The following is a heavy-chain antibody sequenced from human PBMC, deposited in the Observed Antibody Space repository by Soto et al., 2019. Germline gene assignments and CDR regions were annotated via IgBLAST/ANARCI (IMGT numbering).Heavy chain of an antibody. D-gene: IGHD2-15*01. J-gene: IGHJ4*02. CDR2: ISYDGSNK. V-gene: IGHV3-30*18. CDR3: VKGDIVVVVAADPLDY. Sequence: QVQLVESGGGVVQPGRSLRLSCAASGFTFSSYGMHWVRQAPGKGLEWVAVISYDGSNKYYADSVKGRFTISRDNSKNTLYLQMNSLRAEDTAVYYCVKGDIVVVVAADPLDYWGQGTLVTVSS. CDR1: GFTFSSYG.